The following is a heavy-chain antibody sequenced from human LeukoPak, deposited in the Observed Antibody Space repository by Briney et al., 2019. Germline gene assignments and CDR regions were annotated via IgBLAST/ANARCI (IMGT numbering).Heavy chain of an antibody. D-gene: IGHD3-16*01. CDR3: AKLRGTGGIYYYYMDV. Sequence: PGGSLRLSCAASGFSFSNYDMSWVRQAPGKGLDWILSISDSGGRTYYADSVKGRFTISRDNSKNTLDLQMNSLRPEDTAVYYCAKLRGTGGIYYYYMDVWGKGTTVTVSS. V-gene: IGHV3-23*01. CDR1: GFSFSNYD. CDR2: ISDSGGRT. J-gene: IGHJ6*03.